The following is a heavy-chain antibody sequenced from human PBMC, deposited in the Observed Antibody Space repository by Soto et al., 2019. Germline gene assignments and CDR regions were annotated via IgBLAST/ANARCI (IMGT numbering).Heavy chain of an antibody. Sequence: GASVKVSCKASGYTFTSYGITWVRQAPGQGLEWMGWISAYNGNTNYAQKLQGRVTMTTDTSTSTAYMELRSLRSDDTAVYYCARDYCSGGSCYTNWFDPWGQGTTVTSPQ. CDR3: ARDYCSGGSCYTNWFDP. J-gene: IGHJ5*02. CDR1: GYTFTSYG. D-gene: IGHD2-15*01. CDR2: ISAYNGNT. V-gene: IGHV1-18*01.